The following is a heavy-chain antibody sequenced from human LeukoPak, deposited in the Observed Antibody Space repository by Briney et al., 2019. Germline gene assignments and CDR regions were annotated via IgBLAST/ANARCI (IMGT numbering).Heavy chain of an antibody. V-gene: IGHV3-23*01. CDR2: TSGVTT. Sequence: GGPLRLSGAASGFTFSNYAMSGVRQAQGKGLDGVSTTSGVTTYYADSVKGRFTISRDNSMNTLYLQMDSLRAEDTAVYYCAKARDSAAAGTDYWGQGTLVTVSS. CDR3: AKARDSAAAGTDY. J-gene: IGHJ4*02. D-gene: IGHD6-13*01. CDR1: GFTFSNYA.